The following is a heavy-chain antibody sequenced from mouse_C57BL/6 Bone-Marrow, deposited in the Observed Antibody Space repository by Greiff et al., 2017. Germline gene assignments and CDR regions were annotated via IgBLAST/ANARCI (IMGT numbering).Heavy chain of an antibody. J-gene: IGHJ1*03. CDR3: ERNYYGSSHWYCDV. V-gene: IGHV1-55*01. CDR1: GYTFTSYW. D-gene: IGHD1-1*01. CDR2: IYPGSGST. Sequence: QVQLQQPGAELVKPGASVKMSCKASGYTFTSYWITWVKQRPGQGLEWIGDIYPGSGSTNYNEKFKSKATLTVDTSSSTAYMQLSSLTSEDSAVYYCERNYYGSSHWYCDVWGTGTTVTVSS.